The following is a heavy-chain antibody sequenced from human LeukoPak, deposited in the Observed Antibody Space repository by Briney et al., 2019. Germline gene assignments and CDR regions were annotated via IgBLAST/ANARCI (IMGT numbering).Heavy chain of an antibody. CDR1: GYTFTGYY. J-gene: IGHJ4*02. V-gene: IGHV1-2*06. CDR2: INPNSGGT. Sequence: ASVKVSCKASGYTFTGYYMHWVRQAPGQGLEWMGRINPNSGGTNYAQKFQGRVTMTRGTSISTAYMELSRLRSDDTAVYYCVLWYCSGGSCTIDYWGQGTLVTVSS. CDR3: VLWYCSGGSCTIDY. D-gene: IGHD2-15*01.